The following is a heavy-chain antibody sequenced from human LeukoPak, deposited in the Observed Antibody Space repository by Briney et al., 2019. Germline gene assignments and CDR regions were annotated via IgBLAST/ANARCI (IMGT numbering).Heavy chain of an antibody. D-gene: IGHD6-13*01. CDR3: ASAGIAAAGFYYFDY. Sequence: GGSLRLSCAASGFTFSSYEMNWVRQAPGKGLEWVSYISSSGSTIYYADSVKGRFTISRDNAKNSLYLQMNSLRAEDTAVYYCASAGIAAAGFYYFDYWGQGTLVTVSS. CDR2: ISSSGSTI. V-gene: IGHV3-48*03. CDR1: GFTFSSYE. J-gene: IGHJ4*02.